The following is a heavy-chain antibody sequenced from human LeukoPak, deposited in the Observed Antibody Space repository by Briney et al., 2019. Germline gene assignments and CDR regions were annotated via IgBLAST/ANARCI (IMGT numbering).Heavy chain of an antibody. V-gene: IGHV3-21*01. CDR1: GFSFSSYS. D-gene: IGHD3-10*01. J-gene: IGHJ5*01. Sequence: NSGGSLRLSCAASGFSFSSYSINWVRQAPGKGLEWVSSISGGSSFISYADSVKGRFIISRDNAKNSLSLQMNSLRAEDTAVYYCAREDYGSGSYLNWFDSWGQETLVTVSS. CDR3: AREDYGSGSYLNWFDS. CDR2: ISGGSSFI.